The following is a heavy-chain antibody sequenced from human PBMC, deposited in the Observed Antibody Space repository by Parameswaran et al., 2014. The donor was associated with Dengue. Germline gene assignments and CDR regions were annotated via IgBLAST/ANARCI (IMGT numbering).Heavy chain of an antibody. CDR3: ATDASELFSGIAVAGPVFDI. CDR1: GYTLTELS. Sequence: PGASVKVSCKVSGYTLTELSMHWVRQAPGKGLEWMGGFDPEDGETIYAQKFQGRVTMTEDTSTDTAYMELSSLRSEDTAVYYCATDASELFSGIAVAGPVFDIWGQGTMVTVSS. V-gene: IGHV1-24*01. CDR2: FDPEDGET. D-gene: IGHD6-19*01. J-gene: IGHJ3*02.